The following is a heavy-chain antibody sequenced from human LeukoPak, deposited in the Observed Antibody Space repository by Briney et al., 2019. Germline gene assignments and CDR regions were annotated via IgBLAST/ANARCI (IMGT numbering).Heavy chain of an antibody. CDR1: GSSIYNNC. J-gene: IGHJ4*02. CDR2: IYKGGTP. CDR3: ARGGEYSVGWSPDLDY. V-gene: IGHV3-53*04. Sequence: GGSLRLSCEASGSSIYNNCITWVRQTPGKGLQWVSVIYKGGTPYYADSVRGRFTISRHNSKNTVFLQMNSLRPEDTAVYYCARGGEYSVGWSPDLDYWGQGTLVTVSS. D-gene: IGHD6-19*01.